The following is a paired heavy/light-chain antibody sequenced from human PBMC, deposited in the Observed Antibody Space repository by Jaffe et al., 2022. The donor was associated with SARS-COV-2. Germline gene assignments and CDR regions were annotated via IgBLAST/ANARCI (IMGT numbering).Light chain of an antibody. CDR1: SSNIGGGFD. CDR2: ANT. Sequence: QSVLTQPPSVSGAPGQSVIISCSGSSSNIGGGFDVHWYQHLPGAAPRLLIYANTNRPSGVPDRVSGSNSGTSASLAITGLQAEDEADYYCQSYDRNLGGYVFGTGTRVTVL. J-gene: IGLJ1*01. CDR3: QSYDRNLGGYV. V-gene: IGLV1-40*01.
Heavy chain of an antibody. CDR2: ISPSSSET. J-gene: IGHJ5*01. Sequence: QMQLVESGGRLVKPGGSLRLSCATSGFSFNGYYLSWMRQAPGKGLEWVSDISPSSSETNYADSVKGRFTISRDDAGRLLLLQMDRLTVEDTAVYYCAREEWSMTNTRWFDSWGQGTLVTVSS. D-gene: IGHD3-3*01. V-gene: IGHV3-11*06. CDR3: AREEWSMTNTRWFDS. CDR1: GFSFNGYY.